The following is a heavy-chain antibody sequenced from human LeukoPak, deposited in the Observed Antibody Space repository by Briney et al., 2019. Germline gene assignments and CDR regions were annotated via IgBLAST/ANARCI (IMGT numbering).Heavy chain of an antibody. CDR3: AREGRYRYGYNEYHSYMDI. CDR1: GYTLTELS. D-gene: IGHD5-24*01. J-gene: IGHJ6*03. Sequence: ASVKVSCKVSGYTLTELSMHWVRQAPGKGLEWMGGFDPEDGETIYAQKFQGRVTMTEDTSTDTAYMELSSLRSEDTAVYYCAREGRYRYGYNEYHSYMDIWGKGTTVTVSS. CDR2: FDPEDGET. V-gene: IGHV1-24*01.